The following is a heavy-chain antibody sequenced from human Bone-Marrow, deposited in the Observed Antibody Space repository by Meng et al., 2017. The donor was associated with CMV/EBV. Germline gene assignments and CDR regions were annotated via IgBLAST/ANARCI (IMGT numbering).Heavy chain of an antibody. CDR1: GFTFSSYA. D-gene: IGHD3-3*01. V-gene: IGHV3-30-3*01. CDR2: ISYDGSNK. CDR3: ARDRAPYDFWSGYYHYYYYGMDV. Sequence: GGSLRLSCAASGFTFSSYAMHWVRQAPGKGLEWVAVISYDGSNKYYADSVKGRFTISRDNSKNTLYLQMNSLRAEDTAVYYCARDRAPYDFWSGYYHYYYYGMDVWGQGPTVTGSS. J-gene: IGHJ6*01.